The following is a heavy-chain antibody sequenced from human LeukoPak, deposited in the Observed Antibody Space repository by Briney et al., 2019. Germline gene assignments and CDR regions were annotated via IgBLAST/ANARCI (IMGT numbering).Heavy chain of an antibody. Sequence: PGGSLRLSCAASGFTFENFAMSWVRQAPGTGLEWVCAISGSGKTTYYIDSVKGRFTISRDNSKNTLSLQIDSLRAGDTATYFCAKNVRDGHHDYWGQGTLVAVSS. J-gene: IGHJ4*02. CDR3: AKNVRDGHHDY. CDR1: GFTFENFA. CDR2: ISGSGKTT. V-gene: IGHV3-23*01. D-gene: IGHD1-14*01.